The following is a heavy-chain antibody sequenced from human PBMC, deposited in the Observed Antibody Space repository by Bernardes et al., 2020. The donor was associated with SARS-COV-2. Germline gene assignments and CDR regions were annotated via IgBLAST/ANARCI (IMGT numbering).Heavy chain of an antibody. J-gene: IGHJ6*02. D-gene: IGHD5-12*01. CDR1: GHTFTTYD. V-gene: IGHV1-46*01. Sequence: ASVKVSCKASGHTFTTYDMHWVRQAPGQGLEWMGKINPSGGTTNYAQKFQGRVTLTRDTSTTTVYLELISLRSEDTALYYCASRGTIPRGFSGYGGFMEVWGPGTTVTVSS. CDR3: ASRGTIPRGFSGYGGFMEV. CDR2: INPSGGTT.